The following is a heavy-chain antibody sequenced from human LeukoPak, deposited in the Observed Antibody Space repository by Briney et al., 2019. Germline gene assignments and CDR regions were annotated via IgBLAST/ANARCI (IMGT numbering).Heavy chain of an antibody. D-gene: IGHD3-22*01. CDR2: ISYDGSNK. CDR1: GFTFSSYA. J-gene: IGHJ5*02. Sequence: GGSLRLSCAASGFTFSSYAMHWVRQAPGKGLEWVAVISYDGSNKYYADSVKGRFTISRDNSKNTLYLQMNSLRAEDTAVYYCARVLSRSSGYYYWDNNWFDPWGQGTLVTVSS. V-gene: IGHV3-30*04. CDR3: ARVLSRSSGYYYWDNNWFDP.